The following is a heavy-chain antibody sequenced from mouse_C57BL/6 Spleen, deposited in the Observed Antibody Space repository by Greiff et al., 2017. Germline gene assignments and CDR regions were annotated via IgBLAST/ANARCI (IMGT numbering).Heavy chain of an antibody. D-gene: IGHD2-3*01. V-gene: IGHV1-78*01. CDR2: IYPRDGST. CDR1: GYTFPDHT. J-gene: IGHJ4*01. CDR3: ASERWLLHAMDY. Sequence: VQLQESDAELVKPGASVKISCKVSGYTFPDHTIHWMKQRPEQGLEWIGYIYPRDGSTKYNEKFKGKDTLTADKSSSTAYMQLNSLTSEDSAVYFCASERWLLHAMDYWGQGTSVTVSS.